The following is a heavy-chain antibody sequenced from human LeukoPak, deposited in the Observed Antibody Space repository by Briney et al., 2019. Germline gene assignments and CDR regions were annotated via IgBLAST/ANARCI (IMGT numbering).Heavy chain of an antibody. CDR3: ARHGIAARGNQYYLDY. V-gene: IGHV5-51*01. CDR2: VYPGDSDT. J-gene: IGHJ4*02. CDR1: GYSFTSYW. D-gene: IGHD6-6*01. Sequence: GESLKISCKGSGYSFTSYWIGWVRQVPGKGLEWMGIVYPGDSDTRYSPSFRGQVIISADKSINTAYLQWISLKASDTAMYYCARHGIAARGNQYYLDYWGQGILVTVSS.